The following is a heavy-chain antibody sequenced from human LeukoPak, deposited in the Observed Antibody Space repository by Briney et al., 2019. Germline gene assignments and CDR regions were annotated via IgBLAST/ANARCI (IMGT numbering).Heavy chain of an antibody. CDR2: IIPIFGTA. J-gene: IGHJ4*02. CDR3: ASAPPSGGATGSYFDY. CDR1: GGTFSSYA. V-gene: IGHV1-69*13. D-gene: IGHD1-26*01. Sequence: GASVKVSCKASGGTFSSYAISWVRQAPGQGLEWMGGIIPIFGTANYAQKFQGRVTITADESTSTAYMELSSLRSEDTAVYYCASAPPSGGATGSYFDYWGQGTLVTVSS.